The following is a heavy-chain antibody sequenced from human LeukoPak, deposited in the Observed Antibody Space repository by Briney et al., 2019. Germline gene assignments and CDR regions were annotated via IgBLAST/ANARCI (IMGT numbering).Heavy chain of an antibody. Sequence: GGSLRLSCAASGLTFSSYSMNWVRQAPGKGLEWVSSISSSSSYIYYADSVKGRFTISRDNAKNSLYLQMNSLRAEDTAVYYCAREYCTNGVCYGGYYFDYWGQGTLVTVSS. V-gene: IGHV3-21*01. CDR3: AREYCTNGVCYGGYYFDY. J-gene: IGHJ4*02. D-gene: IGHD2-8*01. CDR1: GLTFSSYS. CDR2: ISSSSSYI.